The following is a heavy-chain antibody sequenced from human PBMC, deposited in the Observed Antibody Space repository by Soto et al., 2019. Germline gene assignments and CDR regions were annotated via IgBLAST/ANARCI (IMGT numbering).Heavy chain of an antibody. V-gene: IGHV3-21*01. CDR3: ARDWYSYGYYYGMDV. D-gene: IGHD5-18*01. J-gene: IGHJ6*02. Sequence: GGSLRLSCAASGFTFSSYSMNWVRQAPGKGLEWVSSISSSSSYIYYADSVKGRFTISRDNAKNSLYLQMNSLRAEDTAVYYCARDWYSYGYYYGMDVWGHGTTVTVSS. CDR2: ISSSSSYI. CDR1: GFTFSSYS.